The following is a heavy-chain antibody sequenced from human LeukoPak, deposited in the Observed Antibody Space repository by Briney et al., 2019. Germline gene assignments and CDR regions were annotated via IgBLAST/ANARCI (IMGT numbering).Heavy chain of an antibody. Sequence: SETLSLTCTVSGGSISSSSYYWGWIRQPPGKGLEWIGYIYYSGSTNYNPSLKSRVTISVDTSKNQFSLKLSSVTAADTAVYYCARDSSSWTHYYYYYGMDVWGQGTTVTVSS. J-gene: IGHJ6*02. CDR2: IYYSGST. CDR3: ARDSSSWTHYYYYYGMDV. CDR1: GGSISSSSYY. V-gene: IGHV4-61*01. D-gene: IGHD6-13*01.